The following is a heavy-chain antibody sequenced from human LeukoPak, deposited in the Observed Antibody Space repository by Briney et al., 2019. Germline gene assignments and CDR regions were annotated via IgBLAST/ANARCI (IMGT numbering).Heavy chain of an antibody. D-gene: IGHD3-10*01. CDR2: ISYGGNTK. Sequence: GGSLRLSCAASGFTFTTYSLTWVRQAPGKGLEWVAVISYGGNTKYYGDSVKGRFTISRDNSKNTLYLQMNSLRAEDTAVYYCAKPSYGSGSYTHFDYWGQGTLVTVSS. CDR3: AKPSYGSGSYTHFDY. V-gene: IGHV3-30*18. J-gene: IGHJ4*02. CDR1: GFTFTTYS.